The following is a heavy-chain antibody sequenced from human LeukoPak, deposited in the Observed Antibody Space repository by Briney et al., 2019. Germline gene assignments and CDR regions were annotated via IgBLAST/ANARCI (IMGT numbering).Heavy chain of an antibody. V-gene: IGHV4-59*08. Sequence: KPSETLSLTCTVSGGSISGYFWSWIRQAPGRGLEWIGYIYHSWSTNCNPSLKSRVTISVDTSKNQLSLKVKSVTAADTAVYYCARHHYDFWSGYYSPNYFDYWGQGTLVTVSS. J-gene: IGHJ4*02. CDR1: GGSISGYF. D-gene: IGHD3-3*01. CDR2: IYHSWST. CDR3: ARHHYDFWSGYYSPNYFDY.